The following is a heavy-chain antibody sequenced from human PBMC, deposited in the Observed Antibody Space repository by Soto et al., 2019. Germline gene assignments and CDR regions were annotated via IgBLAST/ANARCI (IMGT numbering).Heavy chain of an antibody. J-gene: IGHJ3*02. V-gene: IGHV4-4*02. CDR2: IYHSGGT. CDR1: GGSISSSNW. D-gene: IGHD3-22*01. Sequence: SETLSLTCAVSGGSISSSNWWSWIRQPPGKGLEWIGEIYHSGGTNYNPSLKSRVTISVDKSKNQFSLKLSSVTAADTAVYYCARVRGSSGYYPDAFDIWGQGTMVTVSS. CDR3: ARVRGSSGYYPDAFDI.